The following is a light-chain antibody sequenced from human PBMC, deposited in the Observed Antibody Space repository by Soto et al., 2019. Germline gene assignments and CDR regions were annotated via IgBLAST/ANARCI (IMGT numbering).Light chain of an antibody. CDR3: CSYAGSSSWV. J-gene: IGLJ3*02. V-gene: IGLV2-23*01. CDR1: SSDVGNYNL. CDR2: EGS. Sequence: QSALTQPASVSGSPGQSITISCTGTSSDVGNYNLVSWYQQRPGKAPKLMIYEGSKRPSGVSNRFSGSKSGNTASLIISGLQAEDEADYYCCSYAGSSSWVFGGGTKLTVL.